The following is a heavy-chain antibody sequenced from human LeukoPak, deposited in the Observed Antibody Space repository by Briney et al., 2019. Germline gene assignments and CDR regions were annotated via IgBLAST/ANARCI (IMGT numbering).Heavy chain of an antibody. CDR3: ARGGSSWSYYYYYMDV. D-gene: IGHD6-13*01. CDR2: IYHSGST. J-gene: IGHJ6*03. V-gene: IGHV4-38-2*02. Sequence: SETLSLTCTVSGYSISSGYYWGWIRQPPGKGLEWIGSIYHSGSTYYNPSLKSRVTISVGTSKNQFSLKLSSVTAADTAVYYCARGGSSWSYYYYYMDVWGKGTTVTVSS. CDR1: GYSISSGYY.